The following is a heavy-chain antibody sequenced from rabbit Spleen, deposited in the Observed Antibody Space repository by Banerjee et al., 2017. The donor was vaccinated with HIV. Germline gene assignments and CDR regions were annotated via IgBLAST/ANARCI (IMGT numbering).Heavy chain of an antibody. CDR3: ARDLVAVIGWNFNL. CDR2: LMLILI. Sequence: QEQLVEYGGDLVQPEGSLTLTCKASGLDFSSSYWICWAYAGPARLQGRGWRGSHVLMLILIDATWAKDRFTISKTSSTTVTLQMTSLTAADTATYFCARDLVAVIGWNFNLWGPGTLVTVS. CDR1: GLDFSSSYW. J-gene: IGHJ4*01. D-gene: IGHD1-1*01. V-gene: IGHV1S45*01.